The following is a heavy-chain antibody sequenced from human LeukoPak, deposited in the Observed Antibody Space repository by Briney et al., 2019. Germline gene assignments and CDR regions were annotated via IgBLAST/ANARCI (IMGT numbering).Heavy chain of an antibody. D-gene: IGHD3-10*01. CDR2: ISGSGGST. V-gene: IGHV3-23*01. CDR1: GFTFSSYA. Sequence: GGSLRLSCAASGFTFSSYAMSWVRQAPGKGLEWVSAISGSGGSTYYADSVKGRFTVSRDNAKNTLYLQMNSLRAEDTAVYYCARENKYYASGSPGAFDIWGQGTMVTVSS. CDR3: ARENKYYASGSPGAFDI. J-gene: IGHJ3*02.